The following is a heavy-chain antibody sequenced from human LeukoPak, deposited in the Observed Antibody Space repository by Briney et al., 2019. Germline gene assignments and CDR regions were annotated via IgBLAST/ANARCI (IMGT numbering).Heavy chain of an antibody. Sequence: GGSLRLSCAASEFTFSSYWMSWVRQAPGEGLEWVANIKQDGTDKYYVDSVKGRFTISRDNAKNSLYLQMNSLRAEDTAVYYCAKEEGDTAVHFDYWGQGTLVTVSS. CDR3: AKEEGDTAVHFDY. CDR2: IKQDGTDK. D-gene: IGHD5-18*01. V-gene: IGHV3-7*01. CDR1: EFTFSSYW. J-gene: IGHJ4*02.